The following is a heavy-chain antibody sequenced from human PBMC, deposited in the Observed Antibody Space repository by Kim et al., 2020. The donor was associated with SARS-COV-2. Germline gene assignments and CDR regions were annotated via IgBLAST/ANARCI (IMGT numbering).Heavy chain of an antibody. J-gene: IGHJ6*02. CDR1: GFTFNSFA. V-gene: IGHV3-30*18. D-gene: IGHD3-16*01. Sequence: GGSLRLSCAASGFTFNSFAMHWVRQAPGKGLEWVALISYDGSKKYYADSLKGRFTISRDSSKNTLYLQMNSLRPEDTAVYFCAKDKSFFMSTFGGESGGWDVWGQGTTVTVPS. CDR2: ISYDGSKK. CDR3: AKDKSFFMSTFGGESGGWDV.